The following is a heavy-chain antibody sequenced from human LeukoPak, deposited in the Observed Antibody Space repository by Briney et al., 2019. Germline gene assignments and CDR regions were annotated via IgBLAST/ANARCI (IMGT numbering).Heavy chain of an antibody. J-gene: IGHJ3*02. V-gene: IGHV1-2*02. CDR1: GYTFTGYY. CDR2: INPNSGDT. CDR3: ARAPKNDAYDI. Sequence: GASVKVSCKASGYTFTGYYIHWVRQAPGQGLEWVGWINPNSGDTHSAQNFQGRVTMTRDTSISTASMDLSRLRSDDTAVYYCARAPKNDAYDIWGRRTMVTVSS.